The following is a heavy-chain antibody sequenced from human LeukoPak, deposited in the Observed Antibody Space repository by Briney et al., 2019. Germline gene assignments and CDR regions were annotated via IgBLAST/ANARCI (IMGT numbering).Heavy chain of an antibody. Sequence: SETLSLTCKVSLGSINNYYWSWIRQPAGKGLEWIGRIHKSGTTYYSPSLKSRVTMSIDTSKNQFSLQLSAVTAADTAIYYCAIVFGGNSLDYWGQGTLVAVSS. V-gene: IGHV4-4*07. D-gene: IGHD1-26*01. CDR2: IHKSGTT. CDR3: AIVFGGNSLDY. CDR1: LGSINNYY. J-gene: IGHJ4*02.